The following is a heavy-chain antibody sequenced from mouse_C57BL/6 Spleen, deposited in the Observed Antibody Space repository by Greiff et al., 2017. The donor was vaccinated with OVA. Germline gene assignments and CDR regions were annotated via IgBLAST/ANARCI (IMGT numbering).Heavy chain of an antibody. J-gene: IGHJ2*01. D-gene: IGHD2-3*01. V-gene: IGHV5-12*01. CDR2: ISNGGGST. CDR3: ARHLDGYYGFDY. CDR1: GFTFSDYY. Sequence: EVKLMESGGGLVQPGGSLKLSCAASGFTFSDYYMYWVRQTPEKRLEWVAYISNGGGSTYYPDTVKGRFTISRDNAKNTLYLQMSRLTSEDTAMYYCARHLDGYYGFDYWGQGTTLTVSS.